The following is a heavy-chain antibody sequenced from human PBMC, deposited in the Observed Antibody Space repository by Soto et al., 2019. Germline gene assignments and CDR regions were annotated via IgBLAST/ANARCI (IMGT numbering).Heavy chain of an antibody. D-gene: IGHD3-22*01. Sequence: GGSLRLSSAASGFTFSSESMNWAGQAPGKGLEWVSYISSSSSTIYYADSVKGRFTISRDNAKNSLYLQMNSLRAEDTAVYYCARDPLYYYDSSGYPKKGVPGYWGQGT. CDR2: ISSSSSTI. CDR1: GFTFSSES. J-gene: IGHJ4*02. V-gene: IGHV3-48*01. CDR3: ARDPLYYYDSSGYPKKGVPGY.